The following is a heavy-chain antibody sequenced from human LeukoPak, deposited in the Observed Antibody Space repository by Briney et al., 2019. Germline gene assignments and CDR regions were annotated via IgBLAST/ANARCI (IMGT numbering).Heavy chain of an antibody. J-gene: IGHJ4*02. CDR1: GFTFSSYA. V-gene: IGHV3-30-3*01. CDR3: ASGVAADYYFDY. Sequence: QSGGSLRLSCAASGFTFSSYAMHWVRQAPGKGLEWVAVISYDGSNKYYADSVKGRFTISRDNSKNTLYLQMNSLRAEDTAVYYCASGVAADYYFDYWGQGTLVTVSS. D-gene: IGHD6-25*01. CDR2: ISYDGSNK.